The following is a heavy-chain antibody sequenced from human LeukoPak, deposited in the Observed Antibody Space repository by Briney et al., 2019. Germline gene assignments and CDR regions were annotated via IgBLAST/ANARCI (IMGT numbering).Heavy chain of an antibody. Sequence: PSETLSLTCTVSGGSISSYYWSWIRQPPGKGLEWIGYIHYSGSTHYNPSLKSRVTISVDTSKNQVSLKLRSVTAADTAVYYCARTTEGYAGGPGYSYYYYMDVWGKGTTVTISS. J-gene: IGHJ6*03. CDR2: IHYSGST. V-gene: IGHV4-59*01. CDR3: ARTTEGYAGGPGYSYYYYMDV. CDR1: GGSISSYY. D-gene: IGHD5-12*01.